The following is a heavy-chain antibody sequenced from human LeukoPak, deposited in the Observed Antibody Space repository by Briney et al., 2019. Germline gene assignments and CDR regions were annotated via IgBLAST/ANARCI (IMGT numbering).Heavy chain of an antibody. CDR3: ARDRTTGTTSPSDFDI. CDR2: ISAYNGNT. CDR1: GYTFTSYG. V-gene: IGHV1-18*04. Sequence: ASVKVSCKASGYTFTSYGISWVRQAPGQGLEWMGWISAYNGNTNYAQKLQGRVTMTTDTSTSTAYMELWSLRSDDTAVYYCARDRTTGTTSPSDFDIWGQGTLVTVSS. D-gene: IGHD1-1*01. J-gene: IGHJ3*02.